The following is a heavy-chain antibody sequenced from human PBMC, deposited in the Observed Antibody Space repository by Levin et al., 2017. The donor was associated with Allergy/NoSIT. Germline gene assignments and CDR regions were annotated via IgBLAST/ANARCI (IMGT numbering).Heavy chain of an antibody. Sequence: GESLKISCKASGYSFTNYWITWVRQMPGKGLEWMGRIDPSDSYTDYSPSFQGHVTISADKSISTAYLQWSSLKASDTAMYYCRIAAAGTRKDYWGQGTLVTVSS. CDR1: GYSFTNYW. CDR2: IDPSDSYT. D-gene: IGHD6-13*01. CDR3: RIAAAGTRKDY. V-gene: IGHV5-10-1*01. J-gene: IGHJ4*02.